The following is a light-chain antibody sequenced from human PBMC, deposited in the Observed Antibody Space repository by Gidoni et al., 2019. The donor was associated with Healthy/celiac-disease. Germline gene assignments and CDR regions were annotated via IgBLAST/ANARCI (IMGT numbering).Light chain of an antibody. J-gene: IGKJ2*01. CDR1: QSVLYSSNNKNY. Sequence: DIVMTQSPDSLPVSLGERATINCKSSQSVLYSSNNKNYLAWYQQKPGQPPKLLIYWASTRESGVPDRFSGSGSGTDFTLTISSLQAEDVAVYYCQQYYSTLSHTFXQXTKLEIK. V-gene: IGKV4-1*01. CDR3: QQYYSTLSHT. CDR2: WAS.